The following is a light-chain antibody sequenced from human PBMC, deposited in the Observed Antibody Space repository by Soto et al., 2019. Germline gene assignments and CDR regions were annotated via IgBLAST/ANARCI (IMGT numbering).Light chain of an antibody. CDR3: SSYSSSTSVV. V-gene: IGLV2-14*01. J-gene: IGLJ2*01. CDR1: GSDVGAYIY. Sequence: QSALTQPASVSGSPGQSITISCSGTGSDVGAYIYVSWYQQRPGSAPRLIISEVSDRPSGVSNRFSGSKSGDTASLTISGLHPEDEADYYCSSYSSSTSVVFGGGTKLTVL. CDR2: EVS.